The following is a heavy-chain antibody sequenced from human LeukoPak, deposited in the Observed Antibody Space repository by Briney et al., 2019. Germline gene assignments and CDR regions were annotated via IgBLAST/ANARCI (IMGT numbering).Heavy chain of an antibody. CDR2: ISSSGSAT. CDR1: GFTFCDYY. D-gene: IGHD6-25*01. V-gene: IGHV3-11*01. CDR3: ARVSGGDYFDY. Sequence: GGSLRLSCAASGFTFCDYYVSWIRQAPGKGLEWVSYISSSGSATYYADSVKGRFTISRDNAKNSLFLQMGSLRAEDTAVYYCARVSGGDYFDYWGQGTLVTVPS. J-gene: IGHJ4*02.